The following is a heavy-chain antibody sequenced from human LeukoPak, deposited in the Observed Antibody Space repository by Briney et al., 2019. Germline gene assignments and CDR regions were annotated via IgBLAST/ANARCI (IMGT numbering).Heavy chain of an antibody. J-gene: IGHJ4*02. CDR1: GFTFSSYA. CDR2: ISGSGATT. CDR3: AKDYAYYYGSGIGGFDY. D-gene: IGHD3-10*01. V-gene: IGHV3-23*01. Sequence: PGGSLRLSCAASGFTFSSYAMSWVRQAPGKGLEWVSAISGSGATTYYADSVKGRFTISRDKSNNTLCLQMNSLRAEDTAVYYCAKDYAYYYGSGIGGFDYWGQGTLVTVSS.